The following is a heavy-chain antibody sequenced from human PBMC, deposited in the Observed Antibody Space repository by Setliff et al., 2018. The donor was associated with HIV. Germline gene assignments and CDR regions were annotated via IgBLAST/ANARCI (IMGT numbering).Heavy chain of an antibody. CDR1: GGSIRRSDYS. V-gene: IGHV4-31*02. CDR3: ARDSANGKTANLNYLDV. D-gene: IGHD2-8*01. Sequence: SETLSLTCNVSGGSIRRSDYSWGWIRQPPGKGLEWIGNIYYTGSTYSNPSLQSRVRISVDTSKNQFSLRLSSVTAADTAIYYCARDSANGKTANLNYLDVWGKGTTVTVSS. J-gene: IGHJ6*03. CDR2: IYYTGST.